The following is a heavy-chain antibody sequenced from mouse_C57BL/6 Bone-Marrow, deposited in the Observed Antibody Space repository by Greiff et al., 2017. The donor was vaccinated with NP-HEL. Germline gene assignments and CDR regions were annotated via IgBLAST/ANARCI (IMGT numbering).Heavy chain of an antibody. CDR2: ISSGSSTI. J-gene: IGHJ3*01. Sequence: EVQGVESGGGLVKPGGSLKLSCAASGFTFSDYGMHWVRQAPEKGLEWVAYISSGSSTIYYADTVKGRFTISRDNAKNTLVLQMTSLRSEDMAMYYCAPYYYAPFAYWGQGTLVTVSA. CDR3: APYYYAPFAY. D-gene: IGHD1-1*01. CDR1: GFTFSDYG. V-gene: IGHV5-17*01.